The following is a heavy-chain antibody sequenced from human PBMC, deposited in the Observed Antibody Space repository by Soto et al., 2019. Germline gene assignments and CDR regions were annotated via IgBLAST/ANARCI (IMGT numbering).Heavy chain of an antibody. Sequence: ASVKVSCKASGGTFSSYAISWVRQAPGQGLEWMGGIIPIFGTANYAQKFQGRVTITADKSTSTAYMELSSLRSEDTAVYYCASNIVVVPAAIRGWFDPWGQGTLVTSPQ. CDR1: GGTFSSYA. V-gene: IGHV1-69*06. CDR2: IIPIFGTA. J-gene: IGHJ5*02. CDR3: ASNIVVVPAAIRGWFDP. D-gene: IGHD2-2*02.